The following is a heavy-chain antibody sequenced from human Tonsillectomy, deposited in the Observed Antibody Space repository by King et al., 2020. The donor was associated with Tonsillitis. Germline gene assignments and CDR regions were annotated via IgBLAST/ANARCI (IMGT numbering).Heavy chain of an antibody. V-gene: IGHV1-18*04. CDR2: ISAYNGNT. CDR1: GYTFTSYG. CDR3: ARGTTVVTKDDWYFDL. Sequence: QLVQSGAEVKKPGASVKVSCKASGYTFTSYGISWVRQAPGQGLEWMGWISAYNGNTNYAQKLQGRVTMTTDTSTSTAYMEQRRRRSDDTAVYYCARGTTVVTKDDWYFDLWGRGTLVTVSS. D-gene: IGHD4-23*01. J-gene: IGHJ2*01.